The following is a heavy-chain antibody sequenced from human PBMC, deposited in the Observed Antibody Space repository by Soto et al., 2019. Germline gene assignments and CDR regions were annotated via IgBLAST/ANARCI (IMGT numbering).Heavy chain of an antibody. J-gene: IGHJ4*02. V-gene: IGHV3-11*01. Sequence: ESGGDLVKPGGSLRLSCAASGYTFSDYYMSWIRQAPGTGLEWISYIDTSGTKIYYADSVKGRFTITRDNAKNSLYLEMNRLRDEDTAVYYCASHYDMWSGYLSPVDYWGQGTLVTVSS. CDR3: ASHYDMWSGYLSPVDY. CDR2: IDTSGTKI. CDR1: GYTFSDYY. D-gene: IGHD3-3*01.